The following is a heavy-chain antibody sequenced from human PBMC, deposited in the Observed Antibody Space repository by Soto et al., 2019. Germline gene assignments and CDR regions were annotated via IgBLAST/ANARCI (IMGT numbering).Heavy chain of an antibody. J-gene: IGHJ4*02. V-gene: IGHV4-39*01. CDR1: GGSISSSSYY. Sequence: SETLSLTCTVSGGSISSSSYYWFCIRQPPGKGLEWIGSIYYSGSTYYNPSLKSRVTISVDTSKNQFSLKLSSVTAADTAVYYCARPSRYSSGWYAYYFDYWGQGTLVTVSS. CDR2: IYYSGST. CDR3: ARPSRYSSGWYAYYFDY. D-gene: IGHD6-19*01.